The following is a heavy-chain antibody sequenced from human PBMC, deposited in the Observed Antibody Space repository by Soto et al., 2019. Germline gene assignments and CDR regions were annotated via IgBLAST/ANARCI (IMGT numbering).Heavy chain of an antibody. V-gene: IGHV4-59*01. CDR2: IYFTGTT. CDR1: GVSIRSNY. CDR3: ARGDGYYDLWSGYFDP. D-gene: IGHD3-3*01. Sequence: QVLLQESGPGLVKPSETLSLTCSVSGVSIRSNYWTWIRQSPGKGLEWIGYIYFTGTTNYNPSLKSRVSISIDTSKNQMSLKFNSMTAADTAVYYCARGDGYYDLWSGYFDPWGQGTLVTVSS. J-gene: IGHJ5*02.